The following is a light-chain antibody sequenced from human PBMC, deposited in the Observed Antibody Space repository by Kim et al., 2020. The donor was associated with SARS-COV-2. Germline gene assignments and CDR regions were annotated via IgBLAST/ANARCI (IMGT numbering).Light chain of an antibody. J-gene: IGLJ2*01. CDR1: RSNIGSNP. CDR3: AAWDESLDGFLV. V-gene: IGLV1-44*01. Sequence: QSVIISCSGSRSNIGSNPVNCYQHAPGTAPNLLIYSNSDRPSGVPDRFTASKSDTSAALAISGLQSEDETTYYCAAWDESLDGFLVFGGGTQLTV. CDR2: SNS.